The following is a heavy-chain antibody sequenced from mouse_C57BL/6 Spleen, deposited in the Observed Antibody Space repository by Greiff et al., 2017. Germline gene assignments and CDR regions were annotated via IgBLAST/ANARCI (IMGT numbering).Heavy chain of an antibody. CDR1: GFNIKDYY. CDR2: IDPEDGET. V-gene: IGHV14-2*01. J-gene: IGHJ4*01. CDR3: ARGDAMDY. Sequence: VQLKESGAELVKPGASVKLSCTASGFNIKDYYMHWVKQRTEQGLEWIGRIDPEDGETKYAQKFQGKATITADTSANTAYLQLSSLTSEVTAVYYRARGDAMDYWGQGTSVTVSS.